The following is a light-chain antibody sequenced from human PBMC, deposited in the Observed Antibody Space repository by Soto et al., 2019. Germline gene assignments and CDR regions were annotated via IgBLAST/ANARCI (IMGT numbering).Light chain of an antibody. CDR3: QQYGVSRT. CDR2: DAS. Sequence: TQFPATLSATPGGGATLSCRASQSVSSNYLAWYQQRPGLAPRLLIYDASNRATGIPDRFSGSGSGTDFTLTISRLEPEDFAVYYCQQYGVSRTFGQGSKVDVK. CDR1: QSVSSNY. J-gene: IGKJ1*01. V-gene: IGKV3D-20*01.